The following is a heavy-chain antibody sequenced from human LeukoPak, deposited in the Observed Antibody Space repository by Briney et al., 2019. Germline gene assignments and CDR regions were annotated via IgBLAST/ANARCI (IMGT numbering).Heavy chain of an antibody. Sequence: GGSLRLSCAASGFTFSSYWMSWVRQAPGKGLEWVANIKQDGSEKYYVDSVKGRFTLSRDNAKNSLYLQMNSLRAEHTAVYYCIKGRVHLDCWGQGTLVTVSS. CDR3: IKGRVHLDC. D-gene: IGHD3/OR15-3a*01. CDR1: GFTFSSYW. CDR2: IKQDGSEK. V-gene: IGHV3-7*01. J-gene: IGHJ4*02.